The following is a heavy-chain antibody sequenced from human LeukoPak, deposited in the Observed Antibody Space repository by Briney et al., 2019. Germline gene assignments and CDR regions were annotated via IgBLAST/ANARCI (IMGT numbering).Heavy chain of an antibody. Sequence: GGSLRLSCVASGFTFDDYAMHWVRQAPGKGLEWVSLITWEGFNTYYSDSVKGRFTISRDNGKNSLYLQMNSLRAEDTAVYYCAKERSFYDSSGPFDYWGQGTLVTVSS. CDR2: ITWEGFNT. V-gene: IGHV3-43D*03. CDR3: AKERSFYDSSGPFDY. D-gene: IGHD3-22*01. CDR1: GFTFDDYA. J-gene: IGHJ4*02.